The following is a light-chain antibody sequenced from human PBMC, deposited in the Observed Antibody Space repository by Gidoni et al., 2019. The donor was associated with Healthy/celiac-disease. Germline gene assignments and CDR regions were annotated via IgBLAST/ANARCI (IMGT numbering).Light chain of an antibody. V-gene: IGLV3-1*01. CDR1: KLGDKY. Sequence: SYDLTQPPPLSVSPGQTASITCSGDKLGDKYACWYQQKPGQSPVLVIYQDSKRPSGIPERFSGSNSGNTATLTISGTQAMDEADYYCQAWDSSTAVFGGGTKLTVL. CDR2: QDS. CDR3: QAWDSSTAV. J-gene: IGLJ2*01.